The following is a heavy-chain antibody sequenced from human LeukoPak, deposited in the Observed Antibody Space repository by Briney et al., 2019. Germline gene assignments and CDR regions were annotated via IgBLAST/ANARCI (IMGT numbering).Heavy chain of an antibody. Sequence: GGSLRLSCAASGLTFSSYWMHWVRHAPGKGLVWVSRINSDGSSTTYADSVKGRFTVSRDNDKSTLYVQKTGLRAEDTAVYYCATGPSPAFDSWGQGTLVTVSS. J-gene: IGHJ4*02. CDR3: ATGPSPAFDS. CDR2: INSDGSST. V-gene: IGHV3-74*01. CDR1: GLTFSSYW.